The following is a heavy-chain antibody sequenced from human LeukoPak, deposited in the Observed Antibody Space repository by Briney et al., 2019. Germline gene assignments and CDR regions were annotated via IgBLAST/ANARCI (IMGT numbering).Heavy chain of an antibody. CDR2: IYSGGST. Sequence: GGSLRLSCTASGFTVSNNYMSWVRQAPGKGLEWVSVIYSGGSTYYADSVKGRFTISRDITKNTLYLQMNSLRAEDTAVYYCARGPYYDFWSGYYSHFDYWGQGTLVTVSS. D-gene: IGHD3-3*01. CDR1: GFTVSNNY. CDR3: ARGPYYDFWSGYYSHFDY. V-gene: IGHV3-53*01. J-gene: IGHJ4*02.